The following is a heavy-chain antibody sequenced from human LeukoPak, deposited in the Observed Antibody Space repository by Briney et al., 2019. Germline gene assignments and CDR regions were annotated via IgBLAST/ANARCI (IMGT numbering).Heavy chain of an antibody. CDR3: TRTPDGVDY. Sequence: GGSLRLSCAASEFTFSSYWMSWVRQAPGKGLEWVANIKQDGGQIYYLESVKGRFTVSRDNAKNSLYLQMNSLRAEDTAVYYCTRTPDGVDYWGQGTLVTVSS. CDR2: IKQDGGQI. V-gene: IGHV3-7*01. CDR1: EFTFSSYW. J-gene: IGHJ4*02. D-gene: IGHD3-10*01.